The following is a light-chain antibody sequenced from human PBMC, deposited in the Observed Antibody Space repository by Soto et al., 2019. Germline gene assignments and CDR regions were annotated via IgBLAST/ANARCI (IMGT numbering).Light chain of an antibody. CDR3: QQADYFPWT. V-gene: IGKV1-12*01. J-gene: IGKJ1*01. Sequence: DIQMTQSPSSVSESVGDRVTITCRASQGISNWLAWYQQKPGKAPRLLIYAASGLQDGVPSRFSGSGSGTDFTLTISSLQPEDFAVYYCQQADYFPWTFGQGTRVEIK. CDR2: AAS. CDR1: QGISNW.